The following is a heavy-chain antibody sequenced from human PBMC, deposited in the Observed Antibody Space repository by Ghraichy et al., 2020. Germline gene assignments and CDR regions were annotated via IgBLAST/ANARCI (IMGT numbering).Heavy chain of an antibody. V-gene: IGHV3-23*01. CDR2: ISGSGGST. CDR3: AKDRSSSPAAY. J-gene: IGHJ4*02. D-gene: IGHD6-13*01. CDR1: GFTFSSYP. Sequence: GGSLRLSCAASGFTFSSYPMSWVRQAPGKGLEWVSGISGSGGSTYYADSVKGRFTISRDNSKNTLYLQMNSLRAEDTAVYYCAKDRSSSPAAYWGQGTLVAVSP.